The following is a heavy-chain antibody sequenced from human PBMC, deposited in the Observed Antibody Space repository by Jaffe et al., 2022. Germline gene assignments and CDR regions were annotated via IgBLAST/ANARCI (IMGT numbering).Heavy chain of an antibody. Sequence: QVQLQESGPGLVKPSETLSLTCTVSGGSINDSYWSWIRQPPGKGLEWIGYIYYSGSDNYNPSLKSRVTIPLDTSKNQFSLKLTSVTAADTAVYYCASQNGVNYFDYWGQGTLVTVSS. CDR2: IYYSGSD. CDR1: GGSINDSY. D-gene: IGHD4-17*01. J-gene: IGHJ4*02. CDR3: ASQNGVNYFDY. V-gene: IGHV4-59*01.